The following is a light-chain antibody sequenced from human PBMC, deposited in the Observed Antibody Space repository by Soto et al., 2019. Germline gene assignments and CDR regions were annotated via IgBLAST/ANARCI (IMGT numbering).Light chain of an antibody. CDR1: QSISDT. V-gene: IGKV3-15*01. Sequence: EIVMTQSPATLSVSPVGRATLSCRASQSISDTLAWYQQKPGQAPRLLIHGASTRAPGFPARFSGSGSGTDFTLTISSLEPEDFAVYYCQQRSNWPLITFGQGTRLEIK. J-gene: IGKJ5*01. CDR2: GAS. CDR3: QQRSNWPLIT.